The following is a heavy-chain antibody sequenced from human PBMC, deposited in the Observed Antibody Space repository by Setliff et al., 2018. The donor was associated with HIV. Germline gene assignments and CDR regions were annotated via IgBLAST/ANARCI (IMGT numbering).Heavy chain of an antibody. D-gene: IGHD1-26*01. CDR3: ARNTPGIVPRRVGFDP. V-gene: IGHV1-2*02. CDR1: GYTFSDFY. Sequence: ASVKVSCKASGYTFSDFYIHWVRQAPGQGLEWMGWINPNSGGTNYAQRFQGRVTMTRDTSSSTAYRELSRLISDDTAVHYCARNTPGIVPRRVGFDPWGQGTLVTVSS. J-gene: IGHJ5*02. CDR2: INPNSGGT.